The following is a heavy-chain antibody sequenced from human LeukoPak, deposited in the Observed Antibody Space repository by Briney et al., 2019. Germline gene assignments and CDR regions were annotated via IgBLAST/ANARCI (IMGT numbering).Heavy chain of an antibody. V-gene: IGHV4-34*01. J-gene: IGHJ4*02. CDR3: ARGGYCSSTSCPDY. CDR2: INHSGST. D-gene: IGHD2-2*01. Sequence: SETRSLTCAVYGGSFSGYYWSWIRQPPGKGLEWIGEINHSGSTNYNPSLKSRVTISVDTSKNQFSLKLSSVTAADTAVYYCARGGYCSSTSCPDYWGQGTLVTVSS. CDR1: GGSFSGYY.